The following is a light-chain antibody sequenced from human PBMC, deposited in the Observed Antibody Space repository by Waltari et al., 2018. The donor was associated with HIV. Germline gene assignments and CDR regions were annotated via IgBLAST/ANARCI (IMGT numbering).Light chain of an antibody. CDR3: QSADSSGTCWV. CDR2: KDS. J-gene: IGLJ3*02. Sequence: SYELTQPPSVSVSPGQTARITCPGDALPKQYAYWYQQKPGQAPVLVIYKDSERPSGIPERFSGSSSGTTVTLTISGVQAEDEADYYCQSADSSGTCWVFGGGTKLTVL. V-gene: IGLV3-25*03. CDR1: ALPKQY.